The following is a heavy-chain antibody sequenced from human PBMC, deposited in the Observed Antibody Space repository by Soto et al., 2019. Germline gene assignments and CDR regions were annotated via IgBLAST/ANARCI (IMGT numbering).Heavy chain of an antibody. CDR3: ARGGSLYWYFDL. Sequence: ASVKVSCKASGYTFTNYGISWVRQAPGQGLEWMGWINTYNGNTNHAQKLQGRVTMTTDTSTSTAYMELRSLRSEDTAVYYCARGGSLYWYFDLWGRGTLVTVSS. V-gene: IGHV1-18*01. J-gene: IGHJ2*01. CDR1: GYTFTNYG. CDR2: INTYNGNT. D-gene: IGHD1-26*01.